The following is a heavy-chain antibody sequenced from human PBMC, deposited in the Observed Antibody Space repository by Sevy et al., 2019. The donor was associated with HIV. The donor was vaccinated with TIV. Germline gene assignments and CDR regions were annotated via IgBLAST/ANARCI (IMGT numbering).Heavy chain of an antibody. CDR2: ISAYNGNT. V-gene: IGHV1-18*04. D-gene: IGHD6-19*01. CDR1: GYTFTSYG. J-gene: IGHJ3*02. Sequence: ASVKVSCKASGYTFTSYGISWVRQAPGQGLEWMGWISAYNGNTNYAQKLQGRVTMTTDTSTGTAYMELRSLRSDDTAVYYCARARIAVAVLGAFDIWGQGTMVTVSS. CDR3: ARARIAVAVLGAFDI.